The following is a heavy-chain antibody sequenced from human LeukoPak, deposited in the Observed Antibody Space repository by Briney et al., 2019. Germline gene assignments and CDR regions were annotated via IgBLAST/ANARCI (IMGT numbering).Heavy chain of an antibody. Sequence: PGGSLRLSCAASGFTFSSYAMSWVRQAPGKGLEWVSAISGSGGSTYYADSVKGRFTISRDNSKNTLYLQMNSLRAEDTAVYYCAKDGHIVVVPAAVYYFDYWGQGTLVTVSS. V-gene: IGHV3-23*01. CDR1: GFTFSSYA. CDR3: AKDGHIVVVPAAVYYFDY. J-gene: IGHJ4*02. CDR2: ISGSGGST. D-gene: IGHD2-2*01.